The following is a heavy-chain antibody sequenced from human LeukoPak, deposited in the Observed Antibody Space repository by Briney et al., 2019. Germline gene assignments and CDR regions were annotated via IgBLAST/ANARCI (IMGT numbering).Heavy chain of an antibody. Sequence: SETLSLTCAVYGGSFSGYYWSWIRQPPGKGLEWIGEINHSGSTNYNPSLKSRVTISVDTSKNQFSLKLSSVTAADTAVYHCAREGFYVWGSYRPRDNAFDIRGQGTMATVSS. J-gene: IGHJ3*02. CDR2: INHSGST. V-gene: IGHV4-34*01. CDR3: AREGFYVWGSYRPRDNAFDI. D-gene: IGHD3-16*02. CDR1: GGSFSGYY.